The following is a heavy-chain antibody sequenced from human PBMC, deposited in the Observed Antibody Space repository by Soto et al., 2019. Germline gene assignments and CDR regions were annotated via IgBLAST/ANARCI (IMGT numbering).Heavy chain of an antibody. J-gene: IGHJ4*02. V-gene: IGHV1-69*08. D-gene: IGHD3-10*01. Sequence: QVQLVQSGAEVKKPGSSVKVSCKASGGTFSSYTISWVRQAPGQGLEWMGRIIPILGIANYAQKFQGRVTITADKSTSTACMELSSLRSEDTAVYYCARDRGDGYNNYWGQGTLVTVSS. CDR2: IIPILGIA. CDR3: ARDRGDGYNNY. CDR1: GGTFSSYT.